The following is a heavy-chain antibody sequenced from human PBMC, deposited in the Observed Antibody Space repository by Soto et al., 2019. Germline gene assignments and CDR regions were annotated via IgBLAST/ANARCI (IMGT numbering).Heavy chain of an antibody. Sequence: ASVKVSCKASGYTFTSYAMHWVRQAPGQRLEWMGWINAGNGNTKYSQKFQGRVTITRDTSASTAYMELSSLRSEDTAVYYCASVRGYSYGFWSDAFDIWGQGTMVTVSS. CDR2: INAGNGNT. CDR1: GYTFTSYA. D-gene: IGHD5-18*01. V-gene: IGHV1-3*01. J-gene: IGHJ3*02. CDR3: ASVRGYSYGFWSDAFDI.